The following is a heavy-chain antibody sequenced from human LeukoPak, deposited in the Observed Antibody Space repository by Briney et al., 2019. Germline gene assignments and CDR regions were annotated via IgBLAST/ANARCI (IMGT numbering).Heavy chain of an antibody. D-gene: IGHD3-9*01. CDR1: GGTFSSYA. CDR2: IIPIFGTA. J-gene: IGHJ4*02. Sequence: GASVKVSCKASGGTFSSYAISWVRQAPGQGLEWMGGIIPIFGTANYAQKFQGRVTITADKSTSTAYMELSSLRSEDTAVYYWAKDEYDILTGYQIVVYWGQGTLVTVSS. CDR3: AKDEYDILTGYQIVVY. V-gene: IGHV1-69*06.